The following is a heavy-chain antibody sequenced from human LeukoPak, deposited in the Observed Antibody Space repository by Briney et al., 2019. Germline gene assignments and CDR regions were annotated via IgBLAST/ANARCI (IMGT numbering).Heavy chain of an antibody. Sequence: PSETLSLTCAVYGGSFSGYYWSWIRQPPGKGLEWIGEINHSGSTNYNPSLKSRVTISVDTSKNQFSLKLSSVTAADTAVYYCARGEYSGSAYYFDYWGQGTLVTVSS. CDR2: INHSGST. CDR1: GGSFSGYY. CDR3: ARGEYSGSAYYFDY. V-gene: IGHV4-34*01. J-gene: IGHJ4*02. D-gene: IGHD1-26*01.